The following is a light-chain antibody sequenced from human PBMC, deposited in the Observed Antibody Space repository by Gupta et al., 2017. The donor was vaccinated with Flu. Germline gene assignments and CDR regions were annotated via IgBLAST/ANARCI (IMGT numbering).Light chain of an antibody. Sequence: PGQSVTISCTGTGSDVGGYNYVSWFQQHPGKAPKLMIYEVSKRPSGVPDRFSGSKSGNTASLTVSGLQAEDEADYFCSSYAGSSKWVFGGGTKVTVL. CDR3: SSYAGSSKWV. CDR2: EVS. CDR1: GSDVGGYNY. V-gene: IGLV2-8*01. J-gene: IGLJ3*02.